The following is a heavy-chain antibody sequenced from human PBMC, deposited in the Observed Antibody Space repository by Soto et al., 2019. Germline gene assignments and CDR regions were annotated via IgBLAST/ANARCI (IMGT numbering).Heavy chain of an antibody. CDR3: ARGALWFGEFADI. D-gene: IGHD3-10*01. V-gene: IGHV1-3*01. CDR1: GYTFTSYA. CDR2: INAGNGNT. J-gene: IGHJ3*02. Sequence: QVQLVQSGAEVKKPGASVKVSCKASGYTFTSYAMHWVRQAPGQRLEWMGWINAGNGNTKYSQKFQGRVTITRDTSASTAYMELSSLRPEDTAVYYCARGALWFGEFADIWGQGTMVTVSS.